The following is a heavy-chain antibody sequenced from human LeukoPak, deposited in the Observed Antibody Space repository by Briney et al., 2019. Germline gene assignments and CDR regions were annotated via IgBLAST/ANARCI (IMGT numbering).Heavy chain of an antibody. CDR1: GGTFSNYA. V-gene: IGHV1-69*04. J-gene: IGHJ6*02. Sequence: GASVKVSCKASGGTFSNYAISWVRQAPGQGLEGMGRIIPIFGIINYTQKFQGRVTITADKSTSSVYMELSSLRSEDTVVYYCAQGISGMDVWGQGTTVTVSS. D-gene: IGHD2-15*01. CDR2: IIPIFGII. CDR3: AQGISGMDV.